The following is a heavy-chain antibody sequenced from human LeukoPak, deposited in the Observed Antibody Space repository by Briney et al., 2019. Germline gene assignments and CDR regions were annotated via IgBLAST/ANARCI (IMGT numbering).Heavy chain of an antibody. CDR1: GYTFTSYD. CDR3: ARVQPRVGAHDY. J-gene: IGHJ4*02. V-gene: IGHV1-8*01. D-gene: IGHD1-26*01. CDR2: MNPNSGNT. Sequence: SVKVSSKASGYTFTSYDINWVRQATGQGLEWMGWMNPNSGNTGYAQKFQGRVTMTRNTSISTAYMELSSLRSEDTAVYYCARVQPRVGAHDYWGQGTLVTVSS.